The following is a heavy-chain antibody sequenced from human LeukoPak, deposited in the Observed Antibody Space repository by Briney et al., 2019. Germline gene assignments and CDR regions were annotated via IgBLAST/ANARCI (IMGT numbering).Heavy chain of an antibody. CDR1: VYTFTNYG. D-gene: IGHD3-22*01. J-gene: IGHJ4*02. V-gene: IGHV1-18*01. CDR2: ISALNGNP. CDR3: TRVDTSAYYYPPDY. Sequence: ASVKVSCKASVYTFTNYGISWVRQAHAQGLEWMGWISALNGNPNYEQNLQGRVTMTTDTSTSTAYMELRSLRSDDTAIYYCTRVDTSAYYYPPDYWGQGTLVSVCS.